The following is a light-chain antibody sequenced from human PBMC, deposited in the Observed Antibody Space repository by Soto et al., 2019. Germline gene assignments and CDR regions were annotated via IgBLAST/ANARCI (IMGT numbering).Light chain of an antibody. J-gene: IGLJ1*01. CDR3: AAWDATLDGYV. Sequence: QSVLTQPPSASGTPGQRVTIFCSTSSSNLGDNTVNWYQHVPGTGPKLLIDSCDQRPSGVPDRFSGSRSGTSASLAISGFQSEDEADYYCAAWDATLDGYVFGTGTKLTVL. CDR1: SSNLGDNT. V-gene: IGLV1-44*01. CDR2: SCD.